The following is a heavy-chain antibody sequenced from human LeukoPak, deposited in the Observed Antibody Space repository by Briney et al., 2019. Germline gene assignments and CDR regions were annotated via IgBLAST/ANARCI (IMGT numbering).Heavy chain of an antibody. V-gene: IGHV3-21*04. CDR3: ARAVPYGPEDY. Sequence: GGSLRLSCAASGFTFSSYTMNWVRQTPGKGLEWVSSISSSSSYIYYADSVKGRFTISRDNAKNSLYLQMNSLRAEDTAVYYCARAVPYGPEDYWGQGTLVTVSS. D-gene: IGHD1-14*01. CDR2: ISSSSSYI. J-gene: IGHJ4*02. CDR1: GFTFSSYT.